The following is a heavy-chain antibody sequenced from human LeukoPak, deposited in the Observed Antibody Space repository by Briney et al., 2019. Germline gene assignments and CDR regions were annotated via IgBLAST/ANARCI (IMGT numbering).Heavy chain of an antibody. Sequence: ASVKVSCKASGYSFSSYGISWVRQAPGQGLEWMGWISAYDGNTNSAQKLEGRVTMTTDKSTSTAYMELRRLRSDDSAVYYCARDPVHYYDTSGYWSYWGQGTLVTVSS. D-gene: IGHD3-22*01. CDR2: ISAYDGNT. J-gene: IGHJ4*02. V-gene: IGHV1-18*01. CDR3: ARDPVHYYDTSGYWSY. CDR1: GYSFSSYG.